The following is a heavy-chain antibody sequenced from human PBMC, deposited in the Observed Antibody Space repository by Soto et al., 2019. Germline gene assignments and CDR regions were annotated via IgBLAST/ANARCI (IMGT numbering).Heavy chain of an antibody. V-gene: IGHV1-69*01. CDR2: IIPIFGTA. Sequence: QVQLVQSGAEVKKPGSSVKVSCKASGGTFSSYAISWVRQAPGQGLEWMGGIIPIFGTATYAQQLQGRVTITADESTSTAYMELSSLRSEDTAVYYCARAHCSGGSSGSFDYWGQGTLVTVSS. CDR3: ARAHCSGGSSGSFDY. D-gene: IGHD2-15*01. J-gene: IGHJ4*02. CDR1: GGTFSSYA.